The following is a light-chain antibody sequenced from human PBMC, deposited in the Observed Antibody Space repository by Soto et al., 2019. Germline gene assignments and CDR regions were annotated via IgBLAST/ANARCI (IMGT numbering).Light chain of an antibody. Sequence: DIQMTQSPSSLSASVGARVTITCRASQDISKNLAWYQQIPGKAPKLLIFAASTLQSGVPSRFSASGSGTYFILIVGGLQPEDAATYYCQQTKGFPLTFGGGTKVDIK. CDR1: QDISKN. CDR2: AAS. J-gene: IGKJ4*01. CDR3: QQTKGFPLT. V-gene: IGKV1-12*01.